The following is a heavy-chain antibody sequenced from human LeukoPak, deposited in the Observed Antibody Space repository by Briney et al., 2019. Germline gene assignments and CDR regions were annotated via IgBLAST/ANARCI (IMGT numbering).Heavy chain of an antibody. CDR1: GFTFSSYS. D-gene: IGHD5-18*01. V-gene: IGHV3-21*01. Sequence: GGSLRLSCAASGFTFSSYSMNWVRQAPGKGLEWVSSISSSSSYIYYADSVKGRFTISRDNAKNSLYLQVNSLRAEDTAVYYCARTNTAMVQALDYWGQGTLVTVSS. J-gene: IGHJ4*02. CDR2: ISSSSSYI. CDR3: ARTNTAMVQALDY.